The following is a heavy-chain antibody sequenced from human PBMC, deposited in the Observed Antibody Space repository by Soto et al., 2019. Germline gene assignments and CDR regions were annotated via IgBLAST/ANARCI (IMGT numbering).Heavy chain of an antibody. CDR2: ISAYNGNT. CDR1: GYTFTSYG. Sequence: ASVKVSCKASGYTFTSYGISWVRQAPGQGLEWMGWISAYNGNTNYAQKLQGRVTMTRDTSTSTVYMELSSLRSEDTAVYYCARVIIVAVAGTDGFDYWGQGTLVTVSS. D-gene: IGHD6-19*01. CDR3: ARVIIVAVAGTDGFDY. V-gene: IGHV1-18*01. J-gene: IGHJ4*02.